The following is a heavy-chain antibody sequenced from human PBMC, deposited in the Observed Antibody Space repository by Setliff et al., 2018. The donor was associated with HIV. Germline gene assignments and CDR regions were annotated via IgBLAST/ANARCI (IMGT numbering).Heavy chain of an antibody. CDR2: IRQDGSEK. CDR1: GFTFSTYW. CDR3: ATDCAVVGGTGSLDS. D-gene: IGHD1-26*01. V-gene: IGHV3-7*05. J-gene: IGHJ4*02. Sequence: GGSLRLSCAASGFTFSTYWMSWVRQAPGKGLEWVANIRQDGSEKNYMDSVKGRFTISRDNAKNSLYLQMNSLRVEDTAVYYCATDCAVVGGTGSLDSWGQGTLVTVSS.